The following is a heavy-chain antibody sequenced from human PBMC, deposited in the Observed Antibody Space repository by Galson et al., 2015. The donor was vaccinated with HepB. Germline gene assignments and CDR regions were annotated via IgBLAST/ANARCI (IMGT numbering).Heavy chain of an antibody. Sequence: SLRLSCAASGFTFSSYAMSWVRQAPGKGLEWVSAISGSGGSTYYADSVKGRFTISRDNSKNTLYLQMNSLRAEDAAVYYCAKRIHYYDSSGYQSWFDPWGQGTLVTVSS. V-gene: IGHV3-23*01. CDR3: AKRIHYYDSSGYQSWFDP. CDR1: GFTFSSYA. D-gene: IGHD3-22*01. CDR2: ISGSGGST. J-gene: IGHJ5*02.